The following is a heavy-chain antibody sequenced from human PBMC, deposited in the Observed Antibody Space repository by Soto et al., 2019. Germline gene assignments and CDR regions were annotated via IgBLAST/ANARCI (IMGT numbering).Heavy chain of an antibody. J-gene: IGHJ4*02. D-gene: IGHD5-12*01. CDR2: ISGSGGST. Sequence: GWSLRLSCAASGFTFSSYAMSWVRQAPGKGLEWVSAISGSGGSTYYADSVKGRFTISRDNSKNTLYLQMNSLRAEDTAVYYCASRDGYNYIYYFDYWGQGTLVTVSS. V-gene: IGHV3-23*01. CDR3: ASRDGYNYIYYFDY. CDR1: GFTFSSYA.